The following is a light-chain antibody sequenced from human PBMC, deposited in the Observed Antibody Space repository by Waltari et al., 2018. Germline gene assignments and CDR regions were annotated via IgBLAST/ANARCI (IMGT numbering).Light chain of an antibody. CDR2: TNN. CDR1: TSNIGSNP. Sequence: QSVLTQPPSTSGTPGQRVTIPCSGSTSNIGSNPVNWYQQAPETAPKLLIHTNNQRPSGVPDRFSGSKSGTSASLAISGLQSEDEAHYYCAAWDDSLNGPVFGGGTKLTVL. V-gene: IGLV1-44*01. CDR3: AAWDDSLNGPV. J-gene: IGLJ3*02.